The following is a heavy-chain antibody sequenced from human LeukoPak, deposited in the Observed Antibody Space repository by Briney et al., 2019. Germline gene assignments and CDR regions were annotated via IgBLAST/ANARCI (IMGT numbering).Heavy chain of an antibody. J-gene: IGHJ4*02. CDR2: ISSSSSYI. CDR3: ASNSYSSGWYDY. CDR1: GFTFSSYS. V-gene: IGHV3-21*01. D-gene: IGHD6-19*01. Sequence: PGGSLRLSCAASGFTFSSYSMNWVRQAPGKGLEWVSSISSSSSYIYYADSVKGRFTISRDNAKNSLYLQMNSLRAEDTAVHYCASNSYSSGWYDYWGQGTLVTVSS.